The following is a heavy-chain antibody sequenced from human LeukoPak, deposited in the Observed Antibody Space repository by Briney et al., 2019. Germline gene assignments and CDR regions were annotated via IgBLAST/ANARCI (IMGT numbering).Heavy chain of an antibody. CDR2: ISGSGGST. CDR1: GFTFSSYW. V-gene: IGHV3-23*01. CDR3: AKRRELLQDY. Sequence: GGSLRLSCAASGFTFSSYWMSWVRQAPGKGLEWVSAISGSGGSTYYADPVKGRFTISRDNSKNTLYLQMNSLRAEDTAVYYCAKRRELLQDYWGQGTLVTVSS. D-gene: IGHD1-26*01. J-gene: IGHJ4*02.